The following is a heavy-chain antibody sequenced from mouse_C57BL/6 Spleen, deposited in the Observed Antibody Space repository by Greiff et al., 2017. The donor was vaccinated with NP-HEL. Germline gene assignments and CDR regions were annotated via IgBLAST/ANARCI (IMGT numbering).Heavy chain of an antibody. CDR2: IDPSDSYT. CDR1: GYTFTSYW. CDR3: ARQLRLRYYAMDY. J-gene: IGHJ4*01. D-gene: IGHD3-2*02. Sequence: QVQLQQPGAELVKPGASVKLSCKASGYTFTSYWMQWVNQRPGQGLKWIGEIDPSDSYTNYNQKFKGKATLTVDTSSSTAYMQLSSLTSEDSAVYYCARQLRLRYYAMDYWGQGTSVTVSS. V-gene: IGHV1-50*01.